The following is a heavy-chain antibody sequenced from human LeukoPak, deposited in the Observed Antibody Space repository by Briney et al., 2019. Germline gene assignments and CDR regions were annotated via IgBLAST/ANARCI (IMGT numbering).Heavy chain of an antibody. J-gene: IGHJ4*02. Sequence: GGSLRLSCAASGFTFSTYSMNWVRQAPGKGLEWVSYISTGSGTIYYTVSVKGRFTISRDNAKNSLYLQMNSLRDEDTAVYYCARDRGGYEFFDFRGQGTLVTVSS. CDR1: GFTFSTYS. CDR2: ISTGSGTI. V-gene: IGHV3-48*02. D-gene: IGHD5-12*01. CDR3: ARDRGGYEFFDF.